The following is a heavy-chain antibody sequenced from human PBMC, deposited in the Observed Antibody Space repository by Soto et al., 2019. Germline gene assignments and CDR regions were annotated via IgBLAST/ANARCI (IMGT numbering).Heavy chain of an antibody. D-gene: IGHD5-12*01. CDR1: GFTSSSYW. CDR2: IKQDGSEK. Sequence: PGGSLRLSCAASGFTSSSYWMSRVRQAPGKGLEWVANIKQDGSEKYYVDSVRGRFTISRDNAKNSLYLQMSSLRAEDTAVYYCARDWGGRLQLGNWGQGTQVTVSS. CDR3: ARDWGGRLQLGN. V-gene: IGHV3-7*04. J-gene: IGHJ4*02.